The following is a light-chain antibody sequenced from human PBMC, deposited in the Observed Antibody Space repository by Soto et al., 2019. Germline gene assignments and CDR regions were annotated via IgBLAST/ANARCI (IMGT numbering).Light chain of an antibody. V-gene: IGLV8-61*01. CDR3: VLYMTRGIWV. Sequence: VVTQEPSFSVSPGGTVTLTCGLSSGSVSTNYYPSWFQQTPGQAPRTLIYNTNTRSSGVPDRFSGSILGNKAALTIAGAQADDESDYYCVLYMTRGIWVFGGGTKVTVL. CDR1: SGSVSTNYY. CDR2: NTN. J-gene: IGLJ3*02.